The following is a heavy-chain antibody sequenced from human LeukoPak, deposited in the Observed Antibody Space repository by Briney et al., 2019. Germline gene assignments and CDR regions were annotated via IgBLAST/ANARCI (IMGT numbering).Heavy chain of an antibody. J-gene: IGHJ6*03. Sequence: GGSLRLSCAASGFTFSNFGMSWVRQAPGKGLEWVSGISASGATYYADSVKGRFTISRDNSKNTLYLQMNSLRAEDTAVYYCAKYCSGGTCYPYYYYYNMDVWGKGTSVTVSS. CDR1: GFTFSNFG. CDR2: ISASGAT. CDR3: AKYCSGGTCYPYYYYYNMDV. V-gene: IGHV3-23*01. D-gene: IGHD2-15*01.